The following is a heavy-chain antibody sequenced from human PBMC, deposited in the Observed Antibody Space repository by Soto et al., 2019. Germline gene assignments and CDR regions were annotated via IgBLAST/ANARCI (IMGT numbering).Heavy chain of an antibody. CDR1: GFTFSSYA. V-gene: IGHV3-23*01. J-gene: IGHJ6*03. CDR3: ATAILTTRAPYYYYYMDV. Sequence: GGSLRLSCAASGFTFSSYAMSWVRQAPGKELERVSAISGSGGSTYYADSVKGRFTISRDNSKNTLYLQINSLRAEDTALYYCATAILTTRAPYYYYYMDVWGKGTTVTVSS. CDR2: ISGSGGST. D-gene: IGHD3-9*01.